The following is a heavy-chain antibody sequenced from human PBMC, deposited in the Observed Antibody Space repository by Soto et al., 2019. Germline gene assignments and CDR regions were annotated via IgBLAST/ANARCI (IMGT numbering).Heavy chain of an antibody. CDR3: AKDLSSGSYWPLLDD. CDR2: ISGSGGST. J-gene: IGHJ4*02. V-gene: IGHV3-23*01. D-gene: IGHD1-26*01. Sequence: PGGSLRLSCAASGFTFSSYAMSWVRQAPGKGLEWVSAISGSGGSTYYADSVKGRFTISRDNSKNTLYLQMNSLRAEDTAVYYCAKDLSSGSYWPLLDDPGQGTLVTVSS. CDR1: GFTFSSYA.